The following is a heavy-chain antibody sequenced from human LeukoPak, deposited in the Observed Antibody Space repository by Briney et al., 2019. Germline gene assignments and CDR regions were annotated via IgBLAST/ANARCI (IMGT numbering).Heavy chain of an antibody. Sequence: SETLSLTCAVSGGSISSGDSSWSWIRQPPGKGLEWIGYIYHSGSTSYSPSLKSRVTISIDRSKNQFSLKLTSVTAADTAVYFCVRDNDYGDSPPGWFDPWGQGTLVTVSS. J-gene: IGHJ5*02. CDR3: VRDNDYGDSPPGWFDP. CDR2: IYHSGST. D-gene: IGHD4-17*01. V-gene: IGHV4-30-2*01. CDR1: GGSISSGDSS.